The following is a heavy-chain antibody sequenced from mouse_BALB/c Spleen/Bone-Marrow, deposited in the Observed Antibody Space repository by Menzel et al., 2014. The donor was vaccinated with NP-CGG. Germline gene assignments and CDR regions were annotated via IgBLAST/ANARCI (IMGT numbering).Heavy chain of an antibody. J-gene: IGHJ4*01. V-gene: IGHV5-17*02. CDR2: ISSGSSTI. CDR3: TRKGALITHYYAMDY. D-gene: IGHD2-4*01. Sequence: EVKLVESGGGLVQPGGSRKLSCAASGFTFSGFGMHWVRQAPEKGLEWVAYISSGSSTIYYADTVKGRFTISRDNPKNTLFLQMTSLRSEDTAMYYCTRKGALITHYYAMDYWGQGTSVTVSS. CDR1: GFTFSGFG.